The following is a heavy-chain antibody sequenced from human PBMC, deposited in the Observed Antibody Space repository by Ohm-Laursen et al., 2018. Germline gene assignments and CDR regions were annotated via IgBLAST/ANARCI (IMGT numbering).Heavy chain of an antibody. Sequence: ATVKISCKASGYTFTSYDINWVRQAIGQGLEWMGWMNPNSGNTGYAQKFQGRVTMTRNTSISTAYMELSSLRSEDTAVYYCARDGGNWNFDFWGQGTLVAVSS. V-gene: IGHV1-8*01. CDR1: GYTFTSYD. CDR3: ARDGGNWNFDF. J-gene: IGHJ4*02. D-gene: IGHD1-1*01. CDR2: MNPNSGNT.